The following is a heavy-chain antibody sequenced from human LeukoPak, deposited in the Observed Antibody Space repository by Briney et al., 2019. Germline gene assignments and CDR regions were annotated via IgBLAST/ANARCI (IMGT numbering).Heavy chain of an antibody. V-gene: IGHV3-53*01. Sequence: PGGSLRLSCAASGFTVSSNYMSWVRQAPGKGLEWVSVIYSGGSTYYADSVKGRFTISRDNPKNTLYLQMNSLRAEDTAVYYCARDDGYGELDYWGQGTLVTVSS. CDR3: ARDDGYGELDY. J-gene: IGHJ4*02. D-gene: IGHD4-17*01. CDR1: GFTVSSNY. CDR2: IYSGGST.